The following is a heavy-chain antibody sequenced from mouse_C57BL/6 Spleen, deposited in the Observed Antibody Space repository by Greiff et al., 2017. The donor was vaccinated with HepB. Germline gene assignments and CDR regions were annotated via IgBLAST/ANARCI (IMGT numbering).Heavy chain of an antibody. CDR2: IWSGGST. CDR1: GFSLTSYG. J-gene: IGHJ4*01. D-gene: IGHD2-3*01. Sequence: QVQLKESGPGLVQPSQSLSITCTVSGFSLTSYGVHWVRQSPGKGLEWLGVIWSGGSTDYNAAFISRLSISKDNSKSQVFFKMNSLQADDTAIYYCARIDGYYDRGYYAMDYWGQGTSVTVSS. V-gene: IGHV2-2*01. CDR3: ARIDGYYDRGYYAMDY.